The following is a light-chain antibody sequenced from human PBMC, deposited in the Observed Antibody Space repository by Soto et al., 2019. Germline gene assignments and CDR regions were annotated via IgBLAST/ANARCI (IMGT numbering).Light chain of an antibody. CDR2: GAS. J-gene: IGKJ2*01. V-gene: IGKV3-20*01. CDR1: QSVSSSY. CDR3: QQYGISPYT. Sequence: EIVLTQSPGTLSLSPGERATLSCRASQSVSSSYLAWYQQKPGQAPRLLIYGASSRATGIPGRFSGSGSGTDFTLTISRLEPEDFAVYSCQQYGISPYTFGQGTKLEIK.